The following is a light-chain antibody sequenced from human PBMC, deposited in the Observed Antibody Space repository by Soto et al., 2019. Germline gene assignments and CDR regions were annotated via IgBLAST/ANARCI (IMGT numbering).Light chain of an antibody. J-gene: IGLJ3*02. V-gene: IGLV1-40*01. CDR2: GNS. CDR1: SSNIGAGYD. CDR3: QSYDSSLSAGV. Sequence: QSVLTQPPSVSGAPGQRVTISCTGSSSNIGAGYDVHWYQQLPGTAPKLLIDGNSNRPSGVSDGFSGSKSGTSASLAITGLQAEDEADYYCQSYDSSLSAGVFGGGTQLPVL.